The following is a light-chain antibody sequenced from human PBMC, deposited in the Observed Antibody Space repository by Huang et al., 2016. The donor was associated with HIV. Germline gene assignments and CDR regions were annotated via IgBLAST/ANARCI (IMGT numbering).Light chain of an antibody. CDR1: QSISSY. V-gene: IGKV1-39*01. J-gene: IGKJ4*01. CDR3: QQSYSTPLT. Sequence: DIQMTQSPSSLSAFVGDRVTITYRASQSISSYLNWYQQKPGKAPKLLIYAASSLQSGVLSSFSGSGSGTDFTLTISSLQPEDFATYYCQQSYSTPLTFGGGTKVEIK. CDR2: AAS.